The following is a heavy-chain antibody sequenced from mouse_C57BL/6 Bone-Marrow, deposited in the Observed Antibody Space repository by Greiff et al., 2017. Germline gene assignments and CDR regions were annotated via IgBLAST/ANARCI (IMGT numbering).Heavy chain of an antibody. Sequence: EVQVVESGGGLVQPGGSLKLSCAASGFTFSNYYMYWVRQTPEKRLEWVAYISNGGGSTYYPDTVKGRFTISRYNAKNTLYLQMSRLKSEDTAMYYCALYYFYAMDYWGQGTSVTVSS. V-gene: IGHV5-12*01. CDR3: ALYYFYAMDY. J-gene: IGHJ4*01. CDR1: GFTFSNYY. D-gene: IGHD1-1*01. CDR2: ISNGGGST.